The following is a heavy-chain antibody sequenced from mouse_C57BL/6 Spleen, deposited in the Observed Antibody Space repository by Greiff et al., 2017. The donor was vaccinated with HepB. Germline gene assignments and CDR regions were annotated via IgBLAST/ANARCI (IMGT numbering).Heavy chain of an antibody. CDR2: INPSSGYT. D-gene: IGHD1-1*01. J-gene: IGHJ2*01. V-gene: IGHV1-4*01. CDR1: GYTFTSYT. CDR3: SRPNYGSSYYFDY. Sequence: VMLVESGAELARPGASVKMSCKASGYTFTSYTMHWVKQRPGQGLEWIGYINPSSGYTKYNQKFKDKATLTADKSSSTAYMQLSSLTSEDSAVYYCSRPNYGSSYYFDYWGQGTTLTVSS.